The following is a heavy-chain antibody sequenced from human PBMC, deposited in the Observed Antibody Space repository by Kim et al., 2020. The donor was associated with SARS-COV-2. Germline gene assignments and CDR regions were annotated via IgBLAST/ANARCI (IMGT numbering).Heavy chain of an antibody. Sequence: ASVKVSCKASGYTFTGYYMHWVRQAPGQGLEWMGWINPNSGGTNYAQKFQGWVTMTRDTSISTAYMELSRLRSDDTAVYYCARGGDIVVVPAAMGVRYYYGMDVWGQGTTVTVSS. J-gene: IGHJ6*02. CDR3: ARGGDIVVVPAAMGVRYYYGMDV. D-gene: IGHD2-2*01. V-gene: IGHV1-2*04. CDR1: GYTFTGYY. CDR2: INPNSGGT.